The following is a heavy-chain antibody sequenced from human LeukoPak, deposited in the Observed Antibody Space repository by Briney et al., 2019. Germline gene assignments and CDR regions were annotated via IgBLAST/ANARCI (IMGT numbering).Heavy chain of an antibody. J-gene: IGHJ4*02. V-gene: IGHV3-74*01. D-gene: IGHD3-9*01. Sequence: SGGSLRLSCAASGFIFSSYWMHWVRQAPGKGLVWVSRINSDGSSTSYADSVKGRFTISRDNAKNTLYLQMNSLRAEDTAVYYCARGSLRYFDWLLYRDFDYWGQGTLVTVSS. CDR2: INSDGSST. CDR3: ARGSLRYFDWLLYRDFDY. CDR1: GFIFSSYW.